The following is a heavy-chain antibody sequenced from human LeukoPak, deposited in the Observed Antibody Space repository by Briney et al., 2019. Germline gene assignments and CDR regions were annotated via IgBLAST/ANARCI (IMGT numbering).Heavy chain of an antibody. V-gene: IGHV4-59*01. CDR2: IYYSGST. Sequence: SETLSLTCTVSGGSISSYYWSWIRQPPGKGLEWIGYIYYSGSTNYNPSLKSRVTISVDTSKNQFSLKLSSVTAADPAVYYCARGPEMATITSFDYWGQGTLVTVSS. CDR1: GGSISSYY. CDR3: ARGPEMATITSFDY. J-gene: IGHJ4*02. D-gene: IGHD5-24*01.